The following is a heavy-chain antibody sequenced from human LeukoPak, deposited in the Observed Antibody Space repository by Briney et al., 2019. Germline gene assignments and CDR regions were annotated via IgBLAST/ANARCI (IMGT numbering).Heavy chain of an antibody. D-gene: IGHD3-10*01. Sequence: ASVKVSCKASGYTFTNYYIHWVRQAPGQGLEWMGLINPGGGNTNYAQNFQGRVTMTRDTSTSTVYMELSSLRSEDTAVYYCARDLLWSAEFDYWGQGTLVTVSS. CDR3: ARDLLWSAEFDY. J-gene: IGHJ4*02. CDR1: GYTFTNYY. V-gene: IGHV1-46*01. CDR2: INPGGGNT.